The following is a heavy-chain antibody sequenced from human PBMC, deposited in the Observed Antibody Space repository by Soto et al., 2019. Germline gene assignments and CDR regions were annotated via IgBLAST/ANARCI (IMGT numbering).Heavy chain of an antibody. V-gene: IGHV3-48*02. CDR2: ISSSSSTI. CDR3: ASRYYYDSSGYYYAYYY. D-gene: IGHD3-22*01. J-gene: IGHJ4*02. Sequence: APGKGLEWVSCISSSSSTIYYADSVQGRFTISRDNAKNSLYLQMNSLRDEDTAVYYCASRYYYDSSGYYYAYYYWGQGTLVTVSS.